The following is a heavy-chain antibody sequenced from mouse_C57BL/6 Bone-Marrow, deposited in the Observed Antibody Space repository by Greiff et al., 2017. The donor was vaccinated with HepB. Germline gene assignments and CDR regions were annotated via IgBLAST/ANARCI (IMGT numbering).Heavy chain of an antibody. J-gene: IGHJ3*01. D-gene: IGHD1-1*02. CDR1: GYAFSSSW. Sequence: QVQLQQSGPELVKPGASVKISCKASGYAFSSSWMNWVKQRPGKGLEWIGRIYPGDGDTNYNGKFKGKATLTADKSSSTAYMQRSSLTSEDSAVYFCASPYGPFAYWGQGTLVTVSA. V-gene: IGHV1-82*01. CDR2: IYPGDGDT. CDR3: ASPYGPFAY.